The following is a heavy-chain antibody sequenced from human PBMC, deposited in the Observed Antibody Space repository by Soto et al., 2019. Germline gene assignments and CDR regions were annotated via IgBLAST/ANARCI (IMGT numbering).Heavy chain of an antibody. J-gene: IGHJ4*02. CDR1: GGSLRNYF. D-gene: IGHD6-13*01. Sequence: PSETLSLTXTVSGGSLRNYFWTWIRQPPAKALPWIGYIHYSGTTSFFPSYNPSLRSRVTISEDTSKNHFSLKLLSVSTADTAVYFCAAGEASSRNLAPYYLDFWGQGTLVTVSS. CDR3: AAGEASSRNLAPYYLDF. V-gene: IGHV4-59*01. CDR2: IHYSGTT.